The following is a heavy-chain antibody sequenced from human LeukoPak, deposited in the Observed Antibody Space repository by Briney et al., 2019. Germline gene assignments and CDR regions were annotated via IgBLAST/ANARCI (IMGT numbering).Heavy chain of an antibody. CDR2: IRSKAYGGTP. CDR3: TRSSLAARPTNFDY. J-gene: IGHJ4*02. CDR1: GFTFDDYA. Sequence: GGSLRLSCTGSGFTFDDYAMNWIRQAPGRGLEWIGFIRSKAYGGTPEYAASVTGRFAISRDDSRNIAYLQMTSLKTEDTAVYYCTRSSLAARPTNFDYWGQGALVTVSS. D-gene: IGHD6-6*01. V-gene: IGHV3-49*03.